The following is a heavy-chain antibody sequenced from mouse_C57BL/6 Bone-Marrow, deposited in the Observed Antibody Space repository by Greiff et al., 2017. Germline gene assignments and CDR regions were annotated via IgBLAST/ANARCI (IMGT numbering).Heavy chain of an antibody. V-gene: IGHV1-81*01. CDR2: IYPRSGHP. CDR1: GYTFTSSG. Sequence: VQLQQSGAELARPGASVKLSCKASGYTFTSSGISWVKQRTGQGLEWIGEIYPRSGHPYYNEKFKGKATLTADKSSSTAYMELRSLTSEDSAVYFWAIRGYYYGSIPWFAYWGQGTLVTVSA. J-gene: IGHJ3*01. CDR3: AIRGYYYGSIPWFAY. D-gene: IGHD1-1*01.